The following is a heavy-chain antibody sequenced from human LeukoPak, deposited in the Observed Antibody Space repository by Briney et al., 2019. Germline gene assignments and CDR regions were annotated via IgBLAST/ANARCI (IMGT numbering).Heavy chain of an antibody. V-gene: IGHV5-51*01. Sequence: GESLKISCKGSGYSFTNYWIGWVRQMPGKGLEWMGSIYPSDSDTRYSPSFQGQVTISADKSISTAYLQWSSLKASDTAMFYCARRYCSGGSCNFNYWGQGTLVTVSS. CDR1: GYSFTNYW. CDR2: IYPSDSDT. CDR3: ARRYCSGGSCNFNY. D-gene: IGHD2-15*01. J-gene: IGHJ4*02.